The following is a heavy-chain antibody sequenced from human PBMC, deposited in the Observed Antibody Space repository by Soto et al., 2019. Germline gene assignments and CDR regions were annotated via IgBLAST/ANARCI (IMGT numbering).Heavy chain of an antibody. CDR3: ARHQRDDASRKIDC. CDR2: INPADSDI. J-gene: IGHJ4*02. D-gene: IGHD3-16*01. V-gene: IGHV5-51*01. CDR1: GYSFTSNW. Sequence: EVQLVKSGTEVKKPGESLKISCQGSGYSFTSNWIGWVRQMPGKGLEWMGIINPADSDIKYSPSFQGQVSISADKSIGIAYLQWSSLKASDTAMYYCARHQRDDASRKIDCWGQGTLVTVSS.